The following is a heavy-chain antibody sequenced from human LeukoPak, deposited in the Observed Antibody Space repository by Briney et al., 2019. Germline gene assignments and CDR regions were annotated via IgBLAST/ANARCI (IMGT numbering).Heavy chain of an antibody. CDR3: AILHGYSSGWYGVKD. CDR2: ISGSGGST. Sequence: GRSLRLSCAASGFTVSSYAMSWVRQAPGKGLEWVSGISGSGGSTYYADSVKGRFTISRDNSRNTLYLQMNSPRAEDTAVYYCAILHGYSSGWYGVKDWGQGTLVTFSS. D-gene: IGHD6-13*01. V-gene: IGHV3-23*01. J-gene: IGHJ4*02. CDR1: GFTVSSYA.